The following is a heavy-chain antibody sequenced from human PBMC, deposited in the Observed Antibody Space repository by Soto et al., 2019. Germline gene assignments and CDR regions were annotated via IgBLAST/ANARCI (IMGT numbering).Heavy chain of an antibody. J-gene: IGHJ4*02. CDR3: ATPAFYYDSSGYYDGYFDY. V-gene: IGHV4-39*01. CDR1: GGSISSSSYY. D-gene: IGHD3-22*01. Sequence: SETLSLTCTFSGGSISSSSYYWGWIRQPPGKGLEWIGSIYYSGSTYYNPSLKSRVTISVDTSKNQFSLKLSSVTAADTAVYYCATPAFYYDSSGYYDGYFDYWGQGTLVTVS. CDR2: IYYSGST.